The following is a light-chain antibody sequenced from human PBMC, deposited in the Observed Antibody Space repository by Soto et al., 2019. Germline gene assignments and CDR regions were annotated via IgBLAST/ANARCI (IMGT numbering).Light chain of an antibody. Sequence: DIQMTQSTSSLSASVGDRVTISCRASQSISSYLNWFQQKPGKDPKLLIYAASSLHGGVPSRFSGSRSGTDFTLTISSLQPEDFATYYCQQSYGTPNTFGQGTKLEI. J-gene: IGKJ2*01. V-gene: IGKV1-39*01. CDR1: QSISSY. CDR3: QQSYGTPNT. CDR2: AAS.